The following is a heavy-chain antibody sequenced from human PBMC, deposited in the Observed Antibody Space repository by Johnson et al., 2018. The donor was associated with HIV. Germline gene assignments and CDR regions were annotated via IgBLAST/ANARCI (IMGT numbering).Heavy chain of an antibody. CDR3: ARGRGYYRFAAFDI. D-gene: IGHD3-22*01. Sequence: QVQLVESGGGVVQPGGSLRLSCAASGFTFSSYAMHWVRQAPGKGLEWVAVISYDGSNKYYADSVKGRFTISRDNSKNTLYLQMNSLRAEGTAVYYCARGRGYYRFAAFDIWGQGTMVTVSS. CDR2: ISYDGSNK. CDR1: GFTFSSYA. J-gene: IGHJ3*02. V-gene: IGHV3-30-3*01.